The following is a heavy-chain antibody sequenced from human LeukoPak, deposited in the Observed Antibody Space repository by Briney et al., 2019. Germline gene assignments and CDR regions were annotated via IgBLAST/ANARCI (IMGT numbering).Heavy chain of an antibody. D-gene: IGHD3-22*01. Sequence: GGSLRLSCAASGFTFSTYWIHWVRQAPGKGLVWVSRIKSDGGTNYADSVKGRFTISRDNAKKTVSLQMNSLRPEDTGVYYCARAPSEIGGYFPEYFRHWGQGTLVTVSS. CDR2: IKSDGGT. CDR3: ARAPSEIGGYFPEYFRH. CDR1: GFTFSTYW. V-gene: IGHV3-74*01. J-gene: IGHJ1*01.